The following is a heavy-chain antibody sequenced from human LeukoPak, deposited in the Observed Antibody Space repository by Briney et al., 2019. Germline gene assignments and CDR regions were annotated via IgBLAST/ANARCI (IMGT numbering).Heavy chain of an antibody. CDR1: GYTFTGYY. D-gene: IGHD6-6*01. CDR2: INPNSGGT. J-gene: IGHJ5*02. Sequence: GASVKVSCKASGYTFTGYYMFWVRQAPGQGLEWMGWINPNSGGTNYAQKFQGRVTMTRDTSISTAYMELSRLRPDDTAVYYCARTEYSSSSGGFDPWGQGTLVTVSS. CDR3: ARTEYSSSSGGFDP. V-gene: IGHV1-2*02.